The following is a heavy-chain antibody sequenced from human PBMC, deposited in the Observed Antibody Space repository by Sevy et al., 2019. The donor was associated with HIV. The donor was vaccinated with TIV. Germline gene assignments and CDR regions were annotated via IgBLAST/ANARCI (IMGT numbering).Heavy chain of an antibody. CDR1: GGSISSSSYY. CDR2: IYYSGST. CDR3: ARLRGYYYDSSGYLPYFYY. Sequence: SETLSLTCTVSGGSISSSSYYWGWIRQPPGKGLEWIGSIYYSGSTYYHPSLKSPVTLSVDTSKTQFSVKLRSVTAADTAVYYCARLRGYYYDSSGYLPYFYYWGQGTLVTVSS. V-gene: IGHV4-39*01. D-gene: IGHD3-22*01. J-gene: IGHJ4*02.